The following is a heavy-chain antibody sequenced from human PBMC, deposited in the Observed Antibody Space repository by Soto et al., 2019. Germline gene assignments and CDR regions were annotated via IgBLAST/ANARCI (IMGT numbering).Heavy chain of an antibody. CDR3: ARDLPSDLRHYHSGMDV. D-gene: IGHD6-25*01. CDR1: GYTFTSYY. Sequence: ASGKVSCKASGYTFTSYYMHWVRQAPGQGLEWMGIINPSGGSTSYAQKFQGRVTMTRDTSTSTVYMELSSLRSEDTAVYYCARDLPSDLRHYHSGMDVWGQGTTVTVSS. CDR2: INPSGGST. V-gene: IGHV1-46*01. J-gene: IGHJ6*01.